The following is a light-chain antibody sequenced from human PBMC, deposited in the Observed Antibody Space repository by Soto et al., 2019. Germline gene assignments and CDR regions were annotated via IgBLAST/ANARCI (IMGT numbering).Light chain of an antibody. J-gene: IGLJ2*01. V-gene: IGLV4-69*01. CDR1: SGHRTYA. CDR3: QTWGSVSVV. CDR2: LNSDGSH. Sequence: QAVVTQSPSASASLGASVKLTCTLSSGHRTYAIAWHQQQPEKGPRFLMNLNSDGSHNKGDGIPDRFSGSSSGAERYLTISSLQSEDEADYYCQTWGSVSVVFGGGTQLTVL.